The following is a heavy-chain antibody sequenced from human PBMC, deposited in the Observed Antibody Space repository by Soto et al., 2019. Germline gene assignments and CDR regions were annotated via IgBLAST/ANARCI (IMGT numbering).Heavy chain of an antibody. D-gene: IGHD2-8*02. CDR2: ISSSSSTI. V-gene: IGHV3-48*02. CDR1: GFTFSSYS. CDR3: ATYAPGWTRGTATGLDY. J-gene: IGHJ4*02. Sequence: EVQLVESGGGLVQPGGSLRLSCAASGFTFSSYSMNWVRQAPGKGLEWVSYISSSSSTIYYADSVKGRFTISRDSAKNSLYLQMNSLRDEDTAVYYCATYAPGWTRGTATGLDYWGQGTLVTVSS.